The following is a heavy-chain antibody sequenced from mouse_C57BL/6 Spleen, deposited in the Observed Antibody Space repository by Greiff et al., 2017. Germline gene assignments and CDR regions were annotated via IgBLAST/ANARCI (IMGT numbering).Heavy chain of an antibody. CDR3: ARDDMAY. CDR2: INPSTGGT. Sequence: VQLQQSGPELVKPGASVKISCTASGYSFTGYYMNWVKQSPEKSLEWIGGINPSTGGTTYNQKFKAKATLTVDTSSSTAYMQLKSLTSEDSAVYYCARDDMAYWGQGTLGTVSA. CDR1: GYSFTGYY. J-gene: IGHJ3*01. V-gene: IGHV1-42*01.